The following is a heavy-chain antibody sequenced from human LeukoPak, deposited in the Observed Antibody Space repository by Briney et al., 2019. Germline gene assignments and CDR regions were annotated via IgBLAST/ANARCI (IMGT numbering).Heavy chain of an antibody. Sequence: SETLSLTCTVSGGSISSYYWSWLRQPPGKGLEWIGYIYYSGSTNYNPSLKSRVTISVDTSKNQFSLKLSSVTAADTAVYYCARGKGDRGRDGYNYLFDYWGQGTLVAVSS. J-gene: IGHJ4*02. D-gene: IGHD5-24*01. V-gene: IGHV4-59*01. CDR1: GGSISSYY. CDR2: IYYSGST. CDR3: ARGKGDRGRDGYNYLFDY.